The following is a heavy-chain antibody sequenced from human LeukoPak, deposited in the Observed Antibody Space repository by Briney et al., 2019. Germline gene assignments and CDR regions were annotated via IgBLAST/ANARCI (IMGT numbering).Heavy chain of an antibody. Sequence: SETLSLTCTVSGGSISSYYWSWIRQPAGKGLEWIGRIYTSGSTNYNPSLKSRVTMSVDTSKNRFSLKLSSVTAADTAVYYCARARPCGGDCYPRYYFDYWGQGTLVTVSS. J-gene: IGHJ4*02. D-gene: IGHD2-21*02. V-gene: IGHV4-4*07. CDR3: ARARPCGGDCYPRYYFDY. CDR2: IYTSGST. CDR1: GGSISSYY.